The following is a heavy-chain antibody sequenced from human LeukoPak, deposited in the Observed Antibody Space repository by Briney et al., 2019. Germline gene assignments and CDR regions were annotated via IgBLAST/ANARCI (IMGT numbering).Heavy chain of an antibody. V-gene: IGHV1-18*01. D-gene: IGHD2-15*01. CDR1: GYTFTRHG. CDR3: ARAEDLAVYYFDY. J-gene: IGHJ4*02. Sequence: ASVKVSCKASGYTFTRHGISWVRQAPGQGLEWMGWISGYNGNTSFAQKLQGRVTMTTDTPTSTAYMELRSLRSDDTAVYYCARAEDLAVYYFDYWGQGTMVTVSS. CDR2: ISGYNGNT.